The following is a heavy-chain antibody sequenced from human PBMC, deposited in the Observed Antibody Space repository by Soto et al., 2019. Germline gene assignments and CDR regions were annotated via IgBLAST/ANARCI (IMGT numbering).Heavy chain of an antibody. Sequence: GGSLRLSCAASGFTFSSYAMNWVRQAPGKGLEWVSAISGSAGSTYYADSVKGRFTISRDNSKNTLYLQMNSLRAEDTAVYYCANTDSMTFHYYGMDVWGQGTTVTVSS. CDR2: ISGSAGST. J-gene: IGHJ6*02. CDR1: GFTFSSYA. CDR3: ANTDSMTFHYYGMDV. D-gene: IGHD3-22*01. V-gene: IGHV3-23*01.